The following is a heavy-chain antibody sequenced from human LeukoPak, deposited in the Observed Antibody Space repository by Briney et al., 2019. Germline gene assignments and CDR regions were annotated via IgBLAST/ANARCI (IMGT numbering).Heavy chain of an antibody. CDR3: ARDEGRNGGWRQPFDP. V-gene: IGHV4-59*01. CDR1: GGSISSYY. Sequence: SETLSLTCTVSGGSISSYYWSWIRQPPGKGLEWIGYIYYSGSTNYNPSLKSRVTISVDTSKNQFSLKLSSVTAADTAVYYCARDEGRNGGWRQPFDPWGQGTLVTVSS. CDR2: IYYSGST. J-gene: IGHJ5*02. D-gene: IGHD6-19*01.